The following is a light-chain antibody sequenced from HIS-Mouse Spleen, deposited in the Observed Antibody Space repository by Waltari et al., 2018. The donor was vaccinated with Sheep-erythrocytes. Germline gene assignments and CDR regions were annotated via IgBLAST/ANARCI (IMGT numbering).Light chain of an antibody. J-gene: IGLJ3*02. CDR2: EGS. Sequence: QSALTQPASVSGSPGQSITISCTGTNSDVGSYNLVSWYQQHPGKAPKLMIYEGSKRPSGVSNRFSGSKSGNTASLTISGLQVEDEADYYCCSYAGSSTPWVFGGGTKLTVL. V-gene: IGLV2-23*01. CDR1: NSDVGSYNL. CDR3: CSYAGSSTPWV.